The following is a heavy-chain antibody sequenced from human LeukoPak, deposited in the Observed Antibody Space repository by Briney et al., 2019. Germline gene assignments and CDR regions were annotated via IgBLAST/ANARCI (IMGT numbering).Heavy chain of an antibody. CDR3: ARHRGGDYGLDAFDI. CDR2: IDPSDSYT. J-gene: IGHJ3*02. V-gene: IGHV5-10-1*01. Sequence: GESLKISCKGFGYSFTSSWISWVRPMPGKGLEWMGRIDPSDSYTNYSPSFQGHVTISDDKSISTAYLQWSSLKASDTAMYYCARHRGGDYGLDAFDIWGQGTMVTVSS. CDR1: GYSFTSSW. D-gene: IGHD4-17*01.